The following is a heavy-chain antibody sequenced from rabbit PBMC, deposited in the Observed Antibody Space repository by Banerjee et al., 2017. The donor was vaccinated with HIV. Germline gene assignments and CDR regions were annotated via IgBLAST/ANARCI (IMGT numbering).Heavy chain of an antibody. D-gene: IGHD8-1*01. CDR1: GFSFSNSWY. CDR3: ARDAGSSYSPLYFNL. J-gene: IGHJ4*01. V-gene: IGHV1S40*01. Sequence: QSLEESGGDLVKPGASLTLTCKASGFSFSNSWYMCWVRQAPGKGLEWIGCIYTGDGGTYYATWAKGRFTISKASSTTVTLQMTSLTAADTATYFCARDAGSSYSPLYFNLWGQGTLVTVS. CDR2: IYTGDGGT.